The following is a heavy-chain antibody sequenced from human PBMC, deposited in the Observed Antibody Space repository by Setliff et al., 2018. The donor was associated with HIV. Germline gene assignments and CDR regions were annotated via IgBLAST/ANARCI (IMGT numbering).Heavy chain of an antibody. D-gene: IGHD6-13*01. V-gene: IGHV3-30*04. CDR1: GFTFSRYG. J-gene: IGHJ3*01. CDR3: AKGGLNWGIGEGFDV. CDR2: ISYDGSKK. Sequence: PGGSLRLSCAASGFTFSRYGMHWVRQAPGKGLEWVAFISYDGSKKYDADFVKGRFTISRDNSKNTLYLQMNSLRTDDTAVYFCAKGGLNWGIGEGFDVWGQGTMVTVSS.